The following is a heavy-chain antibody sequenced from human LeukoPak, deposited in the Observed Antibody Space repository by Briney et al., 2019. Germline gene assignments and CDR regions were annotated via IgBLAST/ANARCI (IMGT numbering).Heavy chain of an antibody. Sequence: PGGSLRLSCAASGFXLTDYYLSWIRQAPGKGLEWVSYISSSSRSTTYADSVKGRFTISRDNAKNSLYLQMNSLRAEDTAVYYCSGGYDSDYFFYYGMDVWGQGTTVTVSS. CDR3: SGGYDSDYFFYYGMDV. CDR1: GFXLTDYY. CDR2: ISSSSRST. J-gene: IGHJ6*02. V-gene: IGHV3-11*06. D-gene: IGHD5-12*01.